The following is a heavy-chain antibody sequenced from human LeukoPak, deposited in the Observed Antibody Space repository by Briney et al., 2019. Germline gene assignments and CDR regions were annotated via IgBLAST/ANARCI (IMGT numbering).Heavy chain of an antibody. CDR1: GFTFSSYS. Sequence: PGGSLRLSCAASGFTFSSYSMNWVRQAPGKGLEWVSYISSGSSTIYYADSVKGRFTISRDNAKNSLYLQMNSLRAEDTAVYYCARDLPSYGYSHWGQGTLVTVSS. CDR3: ARDLPSYGYSH. V-gene: IGHV3-48*01. D-gene: IGHD5-24*01. J-gene: IGHJ4*02. CDR2: ISSGSSTI.